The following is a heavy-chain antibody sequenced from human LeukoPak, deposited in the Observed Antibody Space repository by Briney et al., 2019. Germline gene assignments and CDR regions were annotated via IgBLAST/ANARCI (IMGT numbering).Heavy chain of an antibody. J-gene: IGHJ4*02. Sequence: PGESLKISCKGSGYSFTSYWIGWVRQMPGKGLEWMGIIYPGDSDTRYSPPFQGQVTISADKSISTAYLQWSSLKASDTAMYYCARHGPMYYYDSSGYCDYWGQGTLVIVSS. CDR1: GYSFTSYW. CDR2: IYPGDSDT. CDR3: ARHGPMYYYDSSGYCDY. V-gene: IGHV5-51*01. D-gene: IGHD3-22*01.